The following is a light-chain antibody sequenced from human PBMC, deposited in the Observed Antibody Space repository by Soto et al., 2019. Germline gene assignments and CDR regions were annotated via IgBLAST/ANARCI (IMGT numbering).Light chain of an antibody. CDR1: QDIGSV. CDR3: QQSYSIPYT. V-gene: IGKV1-8*01. CDR2: VAS. J-gene: IGKJ2*01. Sequence: AIRMTQSPSSLSASTGDTVTITCRASQDIGSVLAWYQQKPGEAPKLLIYVASNLESGVPSRFTGSGSGTDFTLAISNLQPEDFATYYCQQSYSIPYTFGQGTKLEIK.